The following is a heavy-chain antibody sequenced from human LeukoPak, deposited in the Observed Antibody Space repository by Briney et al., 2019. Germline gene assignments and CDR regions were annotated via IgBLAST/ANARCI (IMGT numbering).Heavy chain of an antibody. V-gene: IGHV3-48*04. J-gene: IGHJ4*02. Sequence: GGSLRLSCAASGFSFSGYSMNWVRQPPGQGLEWISYISRGSHTIYYADSVRGRFTISRDDAKNSLYLQMNSLRAEDTGIYSCSRETTSGYWGQGTLVTVSS. CDR1: GFSFSGYS. CDR2: ISRGSHTI. D-gene: IGHD1-1*01. CDR3: SRETTSGY.